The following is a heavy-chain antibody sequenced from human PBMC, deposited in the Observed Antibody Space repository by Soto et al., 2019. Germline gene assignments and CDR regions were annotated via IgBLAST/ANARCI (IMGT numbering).Heavy chain of an antibody. D-gene: IGHD6-6*01. J-gene: IGHJ6*02. CDR2: IYYSGTT. Sequence: SETLSLTCTVTGGSIGSDEYYWSWIRQPPGKGLEWIGYIYYSGTTYYDPSLQSRVSISLDTSKNQFSLKMSPVSAADSAVYYCARGAARNVYYFYYGMDVWGQGTTVTVSS. CDR3: ARGAARNVYYFYYGMDV. V-gene: IGHV4-30-4*01. CDR1: GGSIGSDEYY.